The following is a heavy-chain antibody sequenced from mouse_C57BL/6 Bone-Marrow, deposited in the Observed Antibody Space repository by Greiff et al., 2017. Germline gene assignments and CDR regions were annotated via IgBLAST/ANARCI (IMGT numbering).Heavy chain of an antibody. J-gene: IGHJ3*01. Sequence: EVQLVESGGGLVQPKGSLKLSCAASGFTFNTYAMHWVRQAPGKGLEWVARIRSKSSNYATYYADSVKDRFTISRDDSQSMIYLQMNNLKTEDTATYYCVGDEANGMLAYWGQGTLVTVSA. CDR2: IRSKSSNYAT. V-gene: IGHV10-3*01. CDR1: GFTFNTYA. CDR3: VGDEANGMLAY. D-gene: IGHD3-2*02.